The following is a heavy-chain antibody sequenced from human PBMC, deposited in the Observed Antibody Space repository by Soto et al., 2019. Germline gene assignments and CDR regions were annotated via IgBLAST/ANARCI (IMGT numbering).Heavy chain of an antibody. CDR2: ISGGGGST. V-gene: IGHV3-23*01. D-gene: IGHD3-10*01. Sequence: PGGSLRLSCAASGFTFSSYGMSWVRQAPGKGLEWVSSISGGGGSTYYADSVKGRFTISRDNSKNTLYLQVSSLRAEGTAVYYCANRNDYGSGSYFPFDHWGQGTLVTVSS. CDR3: ANRNDYGSGSYFPFDH. J-gene: IGHJ4*02. CDR1: GFTFSSYG.